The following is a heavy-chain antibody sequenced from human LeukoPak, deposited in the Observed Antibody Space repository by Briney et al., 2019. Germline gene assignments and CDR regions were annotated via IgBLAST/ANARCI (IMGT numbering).Heavy chain of an antibody. CDR1: GGSISSYY. V-gene: IGHV4-59*10. CDR2: IYTSGST. D-gene: IGHD5-18*01. CDR3: ARTDTAMGSFDY. J-gene: IGHJ4*02. Sequence: SETLSLTCAVYGGSISSYYWSWIRQPAGKGLEWIGRIYTSGSTNYNPSLKSRVTMSVDTSKNQFSLKLGSVTAADTAVYYCARTDTAMGSFDYWGQGTLVTVSS.